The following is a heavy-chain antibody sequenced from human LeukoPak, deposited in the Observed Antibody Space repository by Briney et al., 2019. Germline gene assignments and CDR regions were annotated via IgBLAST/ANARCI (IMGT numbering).Heavy chain of an antibody. V-gene: IGHV1-3*01. CDR3: ARGLWTRTGSWAFDY. J-gene: IGHJ4*02. Sequence: ASVKVSCKASGYTFTSYAMHWVRQAPGQRLEWMGWINAGNGNTKYSQKFQGRVTITRDTSASTVYMELSSLRSEGTAVYYCARGLWTRTGSWAFDYWGQGTLVTVSS. D-gene: IGHD6-13*01. CDR2: INAGNGNT. CDR1: GYTFTSYA.